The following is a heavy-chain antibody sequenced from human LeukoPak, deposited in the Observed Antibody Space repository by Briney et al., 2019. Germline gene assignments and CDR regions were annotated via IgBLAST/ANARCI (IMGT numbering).Heavy chain of an antibody. CDR2: INSGGTTT. CDR1: GFTFSSYW. J-gene: IGHJ4*02. Sequence: SGGSLRLSCAASGFTFSSYWMHWVRQVPGKGLVWVSRINSGGTTTNYADSVKGRFTISRDNAKNTLYLQMNSLRVEDTAVYYCGRETYTYDTSGPDHWGQGTLVTVSS. V-gene: IGHV3-74*01. D-gene: IGHD3-22*01. CDR3: GRETYTYDTSGPDH.